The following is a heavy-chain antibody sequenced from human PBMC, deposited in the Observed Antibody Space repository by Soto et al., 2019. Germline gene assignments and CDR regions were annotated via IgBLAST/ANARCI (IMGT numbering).Heavy chain of an antibody. D-gene: IGHD4-17*01. CDR3: ARSGTKVTTFWYLDL. CDR1: GFTFGHYG. CDR2: ISYDEDNI. Sequence: QEQLVESGGGVVQPGRSLRLSCAASGFTFGHYGMHWVRQAPGKGLEWVAVISYDEDNIYYAASVRGRFTISRDNSENTLDLQMNSLRPEDTGVYFCARSGTKVTTFWYLDLLCRGTLVTASS. J-gene: IGHJ2*01. V-gene: IGHV3-30*03.